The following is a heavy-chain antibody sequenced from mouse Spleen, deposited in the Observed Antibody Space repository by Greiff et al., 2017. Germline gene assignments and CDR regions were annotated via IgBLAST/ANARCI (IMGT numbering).Heavy chain of an antibody. J-gene: IGHJ3*01. V-gene: IGHV5-9*04. CDR3: ASPAYYSNFPWFAY. Sequence: EVKLEESGGGLVKPGGSLKLSCAASGFTFSSYTMSWVRQTPAKRLEWVATISSGGGNTYYPDSVRGRFTISRDNARNTLYLQMSSLMSEDTAMYYCASPAYYSNFPWFAYWGQGTLGTVSA. CDR2: ISSGGGNT. CDR1: GFTFSSYT. D-gene: IGHD2-5*01.